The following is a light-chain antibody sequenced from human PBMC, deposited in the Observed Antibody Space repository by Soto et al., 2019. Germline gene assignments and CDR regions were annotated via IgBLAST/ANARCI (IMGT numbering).Light chain of an antibody. CDR3: QQLNSYPVT. Sequence: IQLTQSPSSLSASVGDRVTITCRASQGISSYLAWYQRKPGKAPKLLIYAASTLQSGVPSRFSGSGSGTDFTLTISSLQPEDFATYYCQQLNSYPVTFGGGTKVEIK. CDR1: QGISSY. CDR2: AAS. J-gene: IGKJ4*01. V-gene: IGKV1-9*01.